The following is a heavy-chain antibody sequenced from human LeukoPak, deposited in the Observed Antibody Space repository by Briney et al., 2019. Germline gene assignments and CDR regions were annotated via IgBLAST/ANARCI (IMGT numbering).Heavy chain of an antibody. Sequence: ASVKVSCKASGYTFTSYYMHWVRQAPGQGLEWMGIINPSGGSTSYAQKFQGRVTMTRDTSTSTAYMELSSLRSEDTAVYYCARDDYYYDSSGDYYYGMDVWGQGTTVTVSS. J-gene: IGHJ6*02. V-gene: IGHV1-46*01. D-gene: IGHD3-22*01. CDR1: GYTFTSYY. CDR3: ARDDYYYDSSGDYYYGMDV. CDR2: INPSGGST.